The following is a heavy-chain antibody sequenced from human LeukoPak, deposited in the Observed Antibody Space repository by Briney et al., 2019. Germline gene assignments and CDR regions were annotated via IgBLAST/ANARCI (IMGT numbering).Heavy chain of an antibody. J-gene: IGHJ6*03. CDR2: ISALNGHT. CDR3: ARLDHYYYYMDF. Sequence: ASVKVSCKASGDTFNIYGITWVRQAPGQGLEWMGWISALNGHTAYAQKFQGRVSMTTDTSTNTAYMELRSLRSDDTASYYCARLDHYYYYMDFWGKGTTVTVSS. CDR1: GDTFNIYG. V-gene: IGHV1-18*01.